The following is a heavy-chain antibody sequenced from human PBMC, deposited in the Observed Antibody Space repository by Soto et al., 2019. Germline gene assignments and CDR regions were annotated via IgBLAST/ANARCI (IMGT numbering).Heavy chain of an antibody. CDR1: GFTFSSYA. J-gene: IGHJ5*02. CDR2: ISSNGGST. Sequence: GGSLRLSCSASGFTFSSYAMHWVRQAPGKGLESVSGISSNGGSTYYADSVKGRFTISRDNSKNTVHLQMSSLRAEDTAVYYCVKGTEYYYDRRSSDPWGQGTLVTVSS. V-gene: IGHV3-64D*06. CDR3: VKGTEYYYDRRSSDP. D-gene: IGHD3-22*01.